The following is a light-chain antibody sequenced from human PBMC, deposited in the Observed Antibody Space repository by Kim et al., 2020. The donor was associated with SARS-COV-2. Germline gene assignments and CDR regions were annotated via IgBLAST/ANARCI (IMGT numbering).Light chain of an antibody. CDR3: QQYSAMWT. V-gene: IGKV3-15*01. J-gene: IGKJ1*01. Sequence: SVSPGERATLSCRASQSISRNLAWYQHKPGQAPRLFIHGASTRATGIPARFSGSGSGTEFTLTISSLQSEDFAVYYCQQYSAMWTFGQGTKVEIK. CDR1: QSISRN. CDR2: GAS.